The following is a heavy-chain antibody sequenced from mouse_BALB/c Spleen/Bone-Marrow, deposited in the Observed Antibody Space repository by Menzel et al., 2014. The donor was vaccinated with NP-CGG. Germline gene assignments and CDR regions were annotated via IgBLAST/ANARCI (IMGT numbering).Heavy chain of an antibody. CDR3: ARLGYYGGFAY. Sequence: EVQLQQSGGGLAQPGGSLKLSCAASGFDFSRYWMSWVRQAPGKGLQWIGEINPDSNTINYTPSLKDKFIISRDNAKNTLYLQMSKVRSEDTALYYCARLGYYGGFAYWGQGTLVTVSA. D-gene: IGHD2-3*01. V-gene: IGHV4-1*02. CDR1: GFDFSRYW. CDR2: INPDSNTI. J-gene: IGHJ3*01.